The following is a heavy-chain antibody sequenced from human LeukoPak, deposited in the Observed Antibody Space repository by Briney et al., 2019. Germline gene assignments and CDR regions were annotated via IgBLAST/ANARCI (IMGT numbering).Heavy chain of an antibody. Sequence: ASVKVSCKASGYTFTSYYFHWVRQAPGQGLEWMGLINPSGANTNYAQKFQGRVTVTRDTSTSTVYMELSSLRSNDTAVYYCARVGGSYYLFAYWGQGTLVTVSS. CDR3: ARVGGSYYLFAY. J-gene: IGHJ4*02. CDR2: INPSGANT. D-gene: IGHD1-26*01. CDR1: GYTFTSYY. V-gene: IGHV1-46*01.